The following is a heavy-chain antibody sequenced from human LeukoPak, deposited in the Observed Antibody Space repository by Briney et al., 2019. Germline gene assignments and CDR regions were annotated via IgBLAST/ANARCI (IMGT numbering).Heavy chain of an antibody. CDR2: IYYSGST. Sequence: PSETLSLTCTVSGGSISSYYWSWIRQPPGKGLEWIGYIYYSGSTNYNPSLKSRVTISVDTSKNQFSLKLSSVTAADTAAYYCASSMAPYSSSWHGRGAFDIWGQGTMVTVSS. D-gene: IGHD6-13*01. CDR3: ASSMAPYSSSWHGRGAFDI. CDR1: GGSISSYY. V-gene: IGHV4-59*01. J-gene: IGHJ3*02.